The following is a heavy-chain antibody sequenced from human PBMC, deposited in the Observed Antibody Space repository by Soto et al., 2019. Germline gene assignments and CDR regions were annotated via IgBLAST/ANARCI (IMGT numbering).Heavy chain of an antibody. CDR1: GGSINRSPNF. CDR2: IFYTGST. Sequence: PSETLSLTCTVSGGSINRSPNFWGWIRQPPGKGLEWIASIFYTGSTYYNPSLKSRATISVDTSKNSLSLKLSSVTASDTAVYYWARNFFGSATTSFDFWGQGTMVTGSS. D-gene: IGHD6-19*01. J-gene: IGHJ4*02. CDR3: ARNFFGSATTSFDF. V-gene: IGHV4-39*01.